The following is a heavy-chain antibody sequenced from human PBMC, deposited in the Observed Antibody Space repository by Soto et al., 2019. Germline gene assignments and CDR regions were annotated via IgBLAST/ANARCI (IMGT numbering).Heavy chain of an antibody. Sequence: PGGSLRLSCAASGFTFSNYGMHWVRQTPGKGLEGVAVIAYDGSHQFYTDSVNGRFTISRDNSKNTLYLQMNSLKTEDTAMYYCAKDPKCCTIGSHFLENWFEPWGQGTLVTVSS. J-gene: IGHJ5*02. CDR2: IAYDGSHQ. CDR3: AKDPKCCTIGSHFLENWFEP. V-gene: IGHV3-30*18. D-gene: IGHD2-8*01. CDR1: GFTFSNYG.